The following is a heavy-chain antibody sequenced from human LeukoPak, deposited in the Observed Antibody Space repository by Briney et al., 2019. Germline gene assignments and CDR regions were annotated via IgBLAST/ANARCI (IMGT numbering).Heavy chain of an antibody. CDR1: GGTFSSHA. CDR3: ARVKGDVVY. Sequence: SSVKVSCKASGGTFSSHAISWVRQAPGQRLEWMGRIIPILGIANYAQKFQGRVTITADKSTSTAYMELSSLRSEDTAVYYCARVKGDVVYWGQGTLVTVSS. D-gene: IGHD2-21*02. V-gene: IGHV1-69*04. CDR2: IIPILGIA. J-gene: IGHJ4*02.